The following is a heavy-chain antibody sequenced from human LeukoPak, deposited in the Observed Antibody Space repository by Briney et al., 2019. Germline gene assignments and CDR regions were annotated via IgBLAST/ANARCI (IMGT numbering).Heavy chain of an antibody. CDR3: ARDIEAAGLFLDY. J-gene: IGHJ4*02. D-gene: IGHD6-13*01. V-gene: IGHV3-7*01. CDR2: MRYDGSEK. Sequence: GGSLRLSCAASGFTFSSYWMSWVREAPGKGLEWVANMRYDGSEKYYVDSVKGRFTVSRDNAKNSLYLQMNSLRAEDTAVYYCARDIEAAGLFLDYWGQGTLVTVSS. CDR1: GFTFSSYW.